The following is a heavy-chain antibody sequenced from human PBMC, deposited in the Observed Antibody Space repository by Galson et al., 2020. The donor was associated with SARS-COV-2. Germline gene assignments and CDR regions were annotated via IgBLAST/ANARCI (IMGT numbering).Heavy chain of an antibody. CDR1: GFSFSTDV. CDR3: VRQGYWREGYNCDFDY. D-gene: IGHD5-12*01. V-gene: IGHV3-23*01. CDR2: ISSSGTGT. J-gene: IGHJ4*02. Sequence: GESLKISCTASGFSFSTDVMSWVRQAPGKGLEWVSSISSSGTGTYSSDSVKGRFTLSRDNSKNTLYLQMNSLTVEDTAIYYCVRQGYWREGYNCDFDYWGPGTLVTVSS.